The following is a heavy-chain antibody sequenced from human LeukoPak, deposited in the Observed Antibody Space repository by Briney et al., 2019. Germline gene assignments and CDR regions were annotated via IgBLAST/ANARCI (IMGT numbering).Heavy chain of an antibody. D-gene: IGHD3-10*01. CDR1: GGSISSYY. Sequence: PSETLSLTCTVSGGSISSYYWSWLRQPPGKGLEWIGYIYYSGSTNYNPSLKSRVTISVDTSKNQFSLKLSSVTAADTAVYYCARNLRDGSGMHYYYYMDVWGKGTTVTISS. J-gene: IGHJ6*03. CDR2: IYYSGST. V-gene: IGHV4-59*01. CDR3: ARNLRDGSGMHYYYYMDV.